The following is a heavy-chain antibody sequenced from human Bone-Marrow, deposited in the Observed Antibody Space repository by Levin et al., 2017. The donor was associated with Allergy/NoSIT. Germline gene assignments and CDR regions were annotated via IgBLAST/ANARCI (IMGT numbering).Heavy chain of an antibody. Sequence: SETLSLTCTVSGDSIPSSRYYWAWIRQPPGKGLEWIVSLYYSGNTFYNPSLTSRVTMSVDTSKNQFSLKLDSVTAADTALYFCARAPTINAFDIWGQGTMVTISS. CDR3: ARAPTINAFDI. J-gene: IGHJ3*02. CDR1: GDSIPSSRYY. D-gene: IGHD4/OR15-4a*01. CDR2: LYYSGNT. V-gene: IGHV4-39*01.